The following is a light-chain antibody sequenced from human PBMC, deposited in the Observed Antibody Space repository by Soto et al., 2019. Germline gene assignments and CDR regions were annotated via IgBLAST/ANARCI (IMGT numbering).Light chain of an antibody. CDR1: QDISNY. Sequence: DIQMTQSPSSLSASVGDRVTITCQASQDISNYLNWYQQKPGKAPKLLIYDASNFETGVPSRFSGSGSGTDFTFTISSLQPEDIATYDCQQYDNLPLTFGGGTKVEIK. J-gene: IGKJ4*01. CDR3: QQYDNLPLT. CDR2: DAS. V-gene: IGKV1-33*01.